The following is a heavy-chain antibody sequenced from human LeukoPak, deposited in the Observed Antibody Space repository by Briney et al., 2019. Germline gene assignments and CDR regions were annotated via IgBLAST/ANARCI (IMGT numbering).Heavy chain of an antibody. CDR1: GGSISSYY. J-gene: IGHJ3*02. Sequence: PAETLSLTCTVSGGSISSYYWSWIRQPAGKGLEWIGRIYTSGSTNYNPPLKSRVTMSVDTSKNQVSLELSSVNAADTALYYCTRDNGGDWYSFDIWGQRTVVTVSS. D-gene: IGHD2-21*02. CDR3: TRDNGGDWYSFDI. CDR2: IYTSGST. V-gene: IGHV4-4*07.